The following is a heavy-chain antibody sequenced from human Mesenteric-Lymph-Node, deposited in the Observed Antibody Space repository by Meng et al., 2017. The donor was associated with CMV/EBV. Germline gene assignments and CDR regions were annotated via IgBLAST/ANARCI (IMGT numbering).Heavy chain of an antibody. D-gene: IGHD6-13*01. V-gene: IGHV4-61*01. J-gene: IGHJ4*02. CDR3: ARDAQGIAAAGRLWNY. CDR2: IYYSGST. CDR1: GGSVSSGSYY. Sequence: SQTLSLTCTVSGGSVSSGSYYWSWIRQPPGKGLEWIGYIYYSGSTNYNPSLKSRVTISVDTSKNQFSLKLSSVTAADTAVYYCARDAQGIAAAGRLWNYWGQGTLVTVSS.